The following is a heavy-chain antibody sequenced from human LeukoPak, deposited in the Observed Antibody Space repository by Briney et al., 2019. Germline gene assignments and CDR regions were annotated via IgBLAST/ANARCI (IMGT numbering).Heavy chain of an antibody. CDR1: GGSISIYY. J-gene: IGHJ4*02. Sequence: SETLSLTCTVSGGSISIYYWSWIRQPPGKGLEWIGYIYYSGSTNYNPSLKSRVTISVDTSKNQFSLKLSSVTAADTAVYYCATRSAGYFDEDYWGQGTLVTVSS. D-gene: IGHD3-9*01. V-gene: IGHV4-59*08. CDR3: ATRSAGYFDEDY. CDR2: IYYSGST.